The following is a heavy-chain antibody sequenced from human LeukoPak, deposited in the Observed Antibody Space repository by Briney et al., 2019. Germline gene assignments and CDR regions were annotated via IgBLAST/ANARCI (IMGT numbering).Heavy chain of an antibody. D-gene: IGHD3-22*01. V-gene: IGHV4-59*08. J-gene: IGHJ5*02. Sequence: SETLSLTCTVSGGSISRDYWSWIRQPPGKGLEWIGYIYYSGSTYYNPSLKSRVTISVDTSKNQFSLKLSSVTAADTAVYYCARRGYDSSGYYFNWFDPW. CDR1: GGSISRDY. CDR3: ARRGYDSSGYYFNWFDP. CDR2: IYYSGST.